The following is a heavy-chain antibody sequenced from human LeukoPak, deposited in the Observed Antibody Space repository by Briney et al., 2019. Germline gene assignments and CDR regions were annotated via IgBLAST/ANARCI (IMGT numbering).Heavy chain of an antibody. Sequence: GGSLRLSCAASGLTFSNYGLHWVRQAPGKGLEWLAVMWFDGSQKYYADSVKGRFTISRDNSKSMLYLQMNSLRAEDTAVYYCARGITGDPPPYYFDYWGQGSLVTVSS. V-gene: IGHV3-33*01. CDR2: MWFDGSQK. CDR1: GLTFSNYG. CDR3: ARGITGDPPPYYFDY. D-gene: IGHD7-27*01. J-gene: IGHJ4*02.